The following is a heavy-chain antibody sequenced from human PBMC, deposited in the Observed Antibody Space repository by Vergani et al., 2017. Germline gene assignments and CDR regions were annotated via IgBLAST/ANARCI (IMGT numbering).Heavy chain of an antibody. D-gene: IGHD3-10*01. Sequence: VQLVESGGGVVQPGRSLRLSCAASGFTFSSYGMHWVRQAPGKGLEWVSAISGSGGSTYYADSVKGRFTISRDNSKNTLYLQMNSLRAEDTAVYYCAIYGSGSYYETFIDYWGQGTLVTVSS. CDR3: AIYGSGSYYETFIDY. V-gene: IGHV3-23*04. CDR2: ISGSGGST. CDR1: GFTFSSYG. J-gene: IGHJ4*02.